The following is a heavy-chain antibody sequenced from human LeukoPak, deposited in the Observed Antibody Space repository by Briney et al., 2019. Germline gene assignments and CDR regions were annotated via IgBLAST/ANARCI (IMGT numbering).Heavy chain of an antibody. J-gene: IGHJ4*02. CDR2: IYTSGST. Sequence: SETLSLTCTVSGGSINSGSYYWSWIRQPAGKGLDWIGRIYTSGSTNYNPSLKSRVTISVDTSKNQFSLKVSSVTAADTAVYFCARSGYCSGGSCYPGDYWGQGTLVTVSS. CDR1: GGSINSGSYY. CDR3: ARSGYCSGGSCYPGDY. V-gene: IGHV4-61*02. D-gene: IGHD2-15*01.